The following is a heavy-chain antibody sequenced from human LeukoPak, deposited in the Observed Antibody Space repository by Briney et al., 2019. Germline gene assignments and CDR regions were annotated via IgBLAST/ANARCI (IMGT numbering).Heavy chain of an antibody. CDR3: ARSSTGSYFDY. D-gene: IGHD3-3*02. Sequence: PSETLSLTCTVSSGSISNYYWSWIRQPPGKGLEWIGYMYYSGSTKYNPSPKSRVTISVDTSKNQFSLKLSSVTAADTAVYYCARSSTGSYFDYWGQGTLVTVSS. CDR2: MYYSGST. J-gene: IGHJ4*02. CDR1: SGSISNYY. V-gene: IGHV4-59*01.